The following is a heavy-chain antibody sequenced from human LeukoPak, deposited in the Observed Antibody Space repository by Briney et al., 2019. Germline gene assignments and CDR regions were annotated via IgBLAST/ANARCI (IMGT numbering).Heavy chain of an antibody. CDR3: AKGRGTTVTSAANY. J-gene: IGHJ4*02. V-gene: IGHV3-23*01. D-gene: IGHD4-17*01. CDR2: ISGTNDNT. Sequence: GGSLRLSCAASGFTFSSYAMSWVRQAPGKGLEWVSSISGTNDNTYYADSVKDRFTISRDNSKNTLSLQMNSLRAEDTAVYYCAKGRGTTVTSAANYWGQGTLVTVSS. CDR1: GFTFSSYA.